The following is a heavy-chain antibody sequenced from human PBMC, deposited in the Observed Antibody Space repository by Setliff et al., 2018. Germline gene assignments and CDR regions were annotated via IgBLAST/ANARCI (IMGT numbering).Heavy chain of an antibody. V-gene: IGHV3-11*04. D-gene: IGHD2-8*01. CDR1: GSSFSDHY. J-gene: IGHJ6*02. CDR3: ARDGVMYGMDV. CDR2: ISGGGMTI. Sequence: GGSLRLSCAASGSSFSDHYMSWVRQAPGKGLEWLSKISGGGMTIYYADSVRGRFTISRDNAKNSLYLQMDSLRAEDTALYYCARDGVMYGMDVWGQGTTVTVSS.